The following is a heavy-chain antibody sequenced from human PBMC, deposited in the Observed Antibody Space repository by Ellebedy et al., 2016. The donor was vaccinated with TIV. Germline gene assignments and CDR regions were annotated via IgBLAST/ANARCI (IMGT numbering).Heavy chain of an antibody. CDR1: GSTFSTYS. D-gene: IGHD2-8*01. CDR3: ARVRSVYHYMDV. V-gene: IGHV3-48*04. CDR2: VSGSGKTT. J-gene: IGHJ6*03. Sequence: PGGSLRLSCTASGSTFSTYSMNWVRQAPGKGLEWVSYVSGSGKTTYYTDSVKGRFTISRDTAKNSLYLHMNSLRAEDTAMYYCARVRSVYHYMDVWGKGTMVTVSS.